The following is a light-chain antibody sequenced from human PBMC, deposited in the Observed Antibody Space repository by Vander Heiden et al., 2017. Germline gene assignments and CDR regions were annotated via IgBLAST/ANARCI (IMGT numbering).Light chain of an antibody. CDR2: DDS. CDR1: NIGSKS. V-gene: IGLV3-21*02. CDR3: QVWDSSSDHVV. J-gene: IGLJ2*01. Sequence: SYVLTQTPSLSQGPGQTASITCGGNNIGSKSVHWYQQKPGQAPVLVVYDDSDRPSGIPERFSGSNSGNTATLTISRVEAGDEADYYCQVWDSSSDHVVFGGGTKLTVL.